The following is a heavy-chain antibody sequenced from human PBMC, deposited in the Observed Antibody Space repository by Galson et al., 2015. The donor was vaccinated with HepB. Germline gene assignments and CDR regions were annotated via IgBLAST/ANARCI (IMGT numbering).Heavy chain of an antibody. CDR1: GFTFSSYG. J-gene: IGHJ3*02. D-gene: IGHD3-22*01. Sequence: SLRLSCAASGFTFSSYGMHWVRQAPGKGLEWVAVISYDGSNKYYADSVKGRFTISRDNSKNTLYLQMNSLRAEDTAVYYCAKEGENVRDYYDSSGYYPGAFDIWGPGTMVTVSS. CDR2: ISYDGSNK. CDR3: AKEGENVRDYYDSSGYYPGAFDI. V-gene: IGHV3-30*18.